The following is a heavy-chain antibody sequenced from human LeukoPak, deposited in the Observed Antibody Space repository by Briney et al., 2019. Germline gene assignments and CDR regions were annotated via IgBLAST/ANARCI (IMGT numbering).Heavy chain of an antibody. CDR3: ARGSRFLEWLLSLDYFDY. D-gene: IGHD3-3*01. CDR1: GGSISSSSYY. J-gene: IGHJ4*02. Sequence: PSETLSLTCTVSGGSISSSSYYWGWIRQPPGKGLEWIGSIYYSGSTYYNPSLKSRVTISVDTSKNQFSLKLSSVTAADTAVYYCARGSRFLEWLLSLDYFDYWGQGTLVTVSS. V-gene: IGHV4-39*07. CDR2: IYYSGST.